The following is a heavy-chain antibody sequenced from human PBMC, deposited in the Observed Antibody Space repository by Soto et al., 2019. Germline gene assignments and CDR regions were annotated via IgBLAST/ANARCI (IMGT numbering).Heavy chain of an antibody. CDR2: IYYSGST. D-gene: IGHD3-3*01. Sequence: SETLSLTCTVSGGSISSSSYYWGWIRQPPGKGLEWIGSIYYSGSTYYNPSLKSRVTISVDTSKNQFSLKLSSVTAADTAVYYCATVRFLEWLLFDPWGQGTLVTVS. CDR3: ATVRFLEWLLFDP. J-gene: IGHJ5*02. V-gene: IGHV4-39*01. CDR1: GGSISSSSYY.